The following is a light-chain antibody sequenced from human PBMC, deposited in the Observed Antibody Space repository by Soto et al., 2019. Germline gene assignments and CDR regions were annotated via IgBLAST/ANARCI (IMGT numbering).Light chain of an antibody. V-gene: IGKV1-5*03. CDR3: QQSWT. CDR2: KAS. CDR1: QSISSW. J-gene: IGKJ1*01. Sequence: DIQMTQSPSTLSASVEDRVTITCRASQSISSWLAWYQQKPGKAPKLLIYKASSLESGVTSRFSGSGSGTEFTLTISSLQPDDFATYHCQQSWTFGQGTKVEIK.